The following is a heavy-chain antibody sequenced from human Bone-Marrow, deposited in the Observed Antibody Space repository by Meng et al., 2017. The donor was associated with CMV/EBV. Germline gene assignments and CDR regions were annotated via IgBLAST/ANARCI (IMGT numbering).Heavy chain of an antibody. D-gene: IGHD3-3*01. V-gene: IGHV4-61*01. CDR1: GGSVSSGSYY. Sequence: GSLRLSCTVSGGSVSSGSYYWSWIRQPPGKGLEWIGYIYYSGSTNYNPSLKSRVTISVDTSKNQFSLKLSSVTAADTAVYYCARESITIFGVVSLGMDVWGQGTTVTVSS. CDR3: ARESITIFGVVSLGMDV. CDR2: IYYSGST. J-gene: IGHJ6*02.